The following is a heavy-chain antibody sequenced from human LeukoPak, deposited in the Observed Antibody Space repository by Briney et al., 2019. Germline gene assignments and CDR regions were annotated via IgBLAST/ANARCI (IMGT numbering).Heavy chain of an antibody. Sequence: GGSLRLSCAASGFTFEDYAMHWVRQVPGKGLEWVAATSWNSGRINYADSVKGRFTISRDNSKNTLYLQMNSLRAEDTAVYYCAKDNDYVWGSYRRRGFDPWGQGTLVTVSS. CDR2: TSWNSGRI. J-gene: IGHJ5*02. CDR3: AKDNDYVWGSYRRRGFDP. V-gene: IGHV3-9*01. CDR1: GFTFEDYA. D-gene: IGHD3-16*02.